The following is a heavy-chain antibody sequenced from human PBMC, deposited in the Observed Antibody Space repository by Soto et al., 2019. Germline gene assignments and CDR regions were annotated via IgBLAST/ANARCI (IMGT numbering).Heavy chain of an antibody. Sequence: QVQLVQSGAEVKKPGSSVKVSCKASGGTFSSYAISWVRQAPGQGLEWMGGLIPIFGTANYAQKFQGRVTITADESTSTAYMERSSLRADDTAVYYCARGRTYYYDSSGGDAFDIWGQGTMVTVSS. CDR3: ARGRTYYYDSSGGDAFDI. CDR1: GGTFSSYA. D-gene: IGHD3-22*01. V-gene: IGHV1-69*01. CDR2: LIPIFGTA. J-gene: IGHJ3*02.